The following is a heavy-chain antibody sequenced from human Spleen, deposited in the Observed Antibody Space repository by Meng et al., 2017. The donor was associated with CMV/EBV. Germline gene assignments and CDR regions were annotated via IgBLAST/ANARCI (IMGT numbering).Heavy chain of an antibody. V-gene: IGHV4-59*02. CDR1: GGSVSNFH. CDR2: IHYTGST. J-gene: IGHJ4*02. Sequence: SETLSLTCTVSGGSVSNFHWNWIRQSPGKGLEWIGYIHYTGSTSYNPSLMSRVTLSLDTSKKQFSLKLRSVTAADTAVYYCARSREAAIEYWGQGTLVTVSS. CDR3: ARSREAAIEY. D-gene: IGHD2-15*01.